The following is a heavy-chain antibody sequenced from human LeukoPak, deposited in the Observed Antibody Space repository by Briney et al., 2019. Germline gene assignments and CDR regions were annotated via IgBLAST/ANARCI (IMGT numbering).Heavy chain of an antibody. CDR1: GGSITISTHY. Sequence: SETLSLTCTVSGGSITISTHYWSWIRQPAGKGLEWIGRIYTSGSTNYNPSLRSRVTISVDTSKNQFSLKLSSVTAADTAVYYCARVDEQPPKYYMDVWGKGTTVTVSS. CDR2: IYTSGST. J-gene: IGHJ6*03. V-gene: IGHV4-61*02. D-gene: IGHD6-13*01. CDR3: ARVDEQPPKYYMDV.